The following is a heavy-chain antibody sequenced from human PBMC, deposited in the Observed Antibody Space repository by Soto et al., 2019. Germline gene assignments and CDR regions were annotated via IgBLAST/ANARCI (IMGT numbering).Heavy chain of an antibody. CDR3: ARARFYGSERTVFDF. CDR1: RGSVSSGGYY. CDR2: IYYNGIT. Sequence: QVQLQASGPGLVKPSQTLSHTCTVSRGSVSSGGYYWSWIRQHPGKGLEWIGYIYYNGITDYNPSLKSRLIISVDTSKNQFSLILSSVTAADTAVYYCARARFYGSERTVFDFWGQGTLVTVSS. D-gene: IGHD3-10*01. J-gene: IGHJ4*02. V-gene: IGHV4-31*03.